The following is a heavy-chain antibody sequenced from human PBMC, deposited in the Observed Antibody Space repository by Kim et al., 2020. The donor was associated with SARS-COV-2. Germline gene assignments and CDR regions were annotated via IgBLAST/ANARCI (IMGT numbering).Heavy chain of an antibody. J-gene: IGHJ6*02. D-gene: IGHD2-2*01. Sequence: ASVKVSCKASGYTFTGYYMHWVRQAPGQGLEWMGRINPNSGGTNYAQKFQGRVTMTRDTSISTAYMELSRLRSDDTAVYYCARAHCSSTSCYYYYGMDVWGQGTTVTVSS. CDR1: GYTFTGYY. V-gene: IGHV1-2*06. CDR3: ARAHCSSTSCYYYYGMDV. CDR2: INPNSGGT.